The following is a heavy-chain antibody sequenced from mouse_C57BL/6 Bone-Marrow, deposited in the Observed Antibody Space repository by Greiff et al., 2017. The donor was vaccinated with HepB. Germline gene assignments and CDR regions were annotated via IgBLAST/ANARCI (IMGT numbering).Heavy chain of an antibody. V-gene: IGHV1-54*01. Sequence: QVQLQQSGAELVRPGTSVKVSCKASGYAFTNYLIERVKQRPGQGLEWIGVINPGSGGTNYNEKFKGKATLTADKSSSTAYMQLSSLTSEDSAVYFCARRWLLLHFDYWGQGTTLTVSS. CDR1: GYAFTNYL. J-gene: IGHJ2*01. CDR2: INPGSGGT. CDR3: ARRWLLLHFDY. D-gene: IGHD2-3*01.